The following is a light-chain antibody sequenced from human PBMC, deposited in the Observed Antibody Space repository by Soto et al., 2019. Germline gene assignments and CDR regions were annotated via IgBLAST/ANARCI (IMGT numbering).Light chain of an antibody. CDR1: RTLFYSANNRNY. CDR2: WAS. J-gene: IGKJ2*01. CDR3: QQYYGTPYT. V-gene: IGKV4-1*01. Sequence: IVMTQSPDSLAVSLGERATIHCKSSRTLFYSANNRNYSAWYQHKAGQPPKLALYWASTRESGVSDRFNGSGSATDFTLTINNLQPEDAAVYYCQQYYGTPYTFGQGTKVDIK.